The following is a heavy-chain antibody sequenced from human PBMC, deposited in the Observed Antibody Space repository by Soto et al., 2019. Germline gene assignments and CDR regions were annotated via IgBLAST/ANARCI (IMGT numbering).Heavy chain of an antibody. CDR1: GFTVSSNY. CDR2: IYSGGST. CDR3: AREWHYDILTGQYYFDY. V-gene: IGHV3-53*04. Sequence: GGSLRLSCAASGFTVSSNYMSWVRQAPGKGLEWVSVIYSGGSTYYADSVKGRFTISRHNSKNTLYLQMNSLRAEDTAVYYCAREWHYDILTGQYYFDYWGQGTLVTVSS. J-gene: IGHJ4*02. D-gene: IGHD3-9*01.